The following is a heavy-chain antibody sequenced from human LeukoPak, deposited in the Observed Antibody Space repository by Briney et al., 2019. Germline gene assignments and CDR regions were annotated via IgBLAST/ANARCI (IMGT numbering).Heavy chain of an antibody. CDR1: GYTFTDHY. D-gene: IGHD1-26*01. CDR3: ARAIKLRGSYLGSY. V-gene: IGHV1-2*02. Sequence: GASVKVSCKASGYTFTDHYIHWVRQAPGQGLEWMGWINPNSGGTSYAQKFQGRVTMTRDTSINTAYMELNRLRSDDTAMYYCARAIKLRGSYLGSYWGQGTLVTVSS. J-gene: IGHJ4*02. CDR2: INPNSGGT.